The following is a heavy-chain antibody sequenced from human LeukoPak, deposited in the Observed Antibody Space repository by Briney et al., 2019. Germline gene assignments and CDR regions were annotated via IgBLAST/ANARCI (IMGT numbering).Heavy chain of an antibody. D-gene: IGHD6-19*01. J-gene: IGHJ4*02. Sequence: GGSLRLSCAASGFTFSSYSMNWVRQAPGKGLEWVSFISSSSSYIYYADSVKGRFTISRDNAKNSLYLQMNSLRPEDTAVYHCARGRGWTDYWGQGTLVTVSS. V-gene: IGHV3-21*01. CDR3: ARGRGWTDY. CDR1: GFTFSSYS. CDR2: ISSSSSYI.